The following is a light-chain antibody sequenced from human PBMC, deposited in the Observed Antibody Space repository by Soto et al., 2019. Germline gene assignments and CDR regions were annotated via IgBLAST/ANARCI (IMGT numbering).Light chain of an antibody. CDR2: AAS. Sequence: AIQMTQSPSSLSASVGDRVTITCRASQGIRNDVGWYQQKPGKAPKLLIYAASSLQSGVPSRFSGSGSGTDFTLTISSLQPEDFAPYYCLQDYNYPYTFGQGTKLEIK. CDR3: LQDYNYPYT. CDR1: QGIRND. J-gene: IGKJ2*01. V-gene: IGKV1-6*01.